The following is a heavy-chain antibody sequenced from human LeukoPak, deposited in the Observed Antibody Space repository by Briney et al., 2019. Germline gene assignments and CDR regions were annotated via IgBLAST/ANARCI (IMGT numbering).Heavy chain of an antibody. Sequence: GGSLRLSCAASGFTFSSYWMSWVRQAPGKGLEWVANIKQDGSEKYYVDSVKGRFTISRDNAKNSLYLQMNSLRAEDTAVYYCAREGGLLWFGKAPGHNFDYWGQGTLVTVSS. CDR3: AREGGLLWFGKAPGHNFDY. CDR1: GFTFSSYW. J-gene: IGHJ4*02. D-gene: IGHD3-10*01. V-gene: IGHV3-7*01. CDR2: IKQDGSEK.